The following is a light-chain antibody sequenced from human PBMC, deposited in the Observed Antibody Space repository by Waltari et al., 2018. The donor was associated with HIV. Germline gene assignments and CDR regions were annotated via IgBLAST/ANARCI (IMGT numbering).Light chain of an antibody. V-gene: IGKV1-NL1*01. CDR1: QGISNS. J-gene: IGKJ3*01. CDR3: KQYYRTPFT. Sequence: DIQITQSPSSLSASVGDRGTITCWARQGISNSLAWYQQKPGKAPQLLIYAASRLESGVPSRFSGSGSWTDYTFTISSLQPEDFATYYCKQYYRTPFTFGPGTKVDIK. CDR2: AAS.